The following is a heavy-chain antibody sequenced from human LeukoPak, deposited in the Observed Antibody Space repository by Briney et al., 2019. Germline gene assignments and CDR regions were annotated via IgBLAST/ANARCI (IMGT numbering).Heavy chain of an antibody. CDR3: ARVTLESYCSSTSCFYWFDP. D-gene: IGHD2-2*01. Sequence: ASVKVSCKASGYTFISYDVNWVRQATGQGLEWMGWMNPNSGNTGYAQKFQGRVTMTRDTSISTAYMELSRLRSDDTAVYYCARVTLESYCSSTSCFYWFDPWGQGTLVTVSS. J-gene: IGHJ5*02. CDR1: GYTFISYD. V-gene: IGHV1-8*01. CDR2: MNPNSGNT.